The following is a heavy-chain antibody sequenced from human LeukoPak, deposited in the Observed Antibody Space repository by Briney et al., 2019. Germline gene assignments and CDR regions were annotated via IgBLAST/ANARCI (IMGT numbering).Heavy chain of an antibody. CDR3: ARGLRIINGLDV. J-gene: IGHJ6*02. Sequence: ASVKVSCKASGYTLRDYYIYWVRQAPGQGLEWLGWLNPHSGGTNYAQKLQGRVTLTSDTSISTAYMELSLLTSDDTAIYYCARGLRIINGLDVWGQGTTVIVSS. CDR1: GYTLRDYY. V-gene: IGHV1-2*02. D-gene: IGHD2-15*01. CDR2: LNPHSGGT.